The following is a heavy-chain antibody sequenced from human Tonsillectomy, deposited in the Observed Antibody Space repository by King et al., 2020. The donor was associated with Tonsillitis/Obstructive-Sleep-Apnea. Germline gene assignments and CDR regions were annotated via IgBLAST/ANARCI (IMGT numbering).Heavy chain of an antibody. CDR1: GFTFSSYA. Sequence: VQLVESGGGVVQPGRSLRLSCAASGFTFSSYAMHWVRQAPGKGLEWVAVISYDGRNKYYADPVKGRFTISRDNSKNTLYLQMNSLRAEDTAVYYCARGDYGPSDYWGQGTLVTVSS. CDR3: ARGDYGPSDY. D-gene: IGHD4-17*01. V-gene: IGHV3-30*01. CDR2: ISYDGRNK. J-gene: IGHJ4*02.